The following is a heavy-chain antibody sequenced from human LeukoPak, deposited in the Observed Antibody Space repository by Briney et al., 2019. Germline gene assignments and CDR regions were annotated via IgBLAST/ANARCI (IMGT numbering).Heavy chain of an antibody. CDR2: ISYDGSNK. D-gene: IGHD3-10*01. Sequence: PGGSLRLSCAASGFTFSSYAMHWVRQAPGKGLEWVAVISYDGSNKYYADSVKGRFTISRDNSKNTLYLQMNSLRAEDTAVYYCACPMVRGVIKVGPYGCWGQGTLVTV. V-gene: IGHV3-30*04. CDR3: ACPMVRGVIKVGPYGC. CDR1: GFTFSSYA. J-gene: IGHJ4*02.